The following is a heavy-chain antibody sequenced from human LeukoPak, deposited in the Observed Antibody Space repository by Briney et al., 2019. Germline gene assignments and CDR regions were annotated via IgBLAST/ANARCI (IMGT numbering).Heavy chain of an antibody. J-gene: IGHJ4*02. CDR1: GFMFSSNW. CDR3: AKDNLGGDYYDSSGAFDY. CDR2: IKEDGTET. V-gene: IGHV3-7*03. D-gene: IGHD3-22*01. Sequence: GGSLRLSCAASGFMFSSNWMSWVRLAPGKGLEWVANIKEDGTETYYADSVKGRFTISRDNAKNSLYLQMNSLRAEDTALYYCAKDNLGGDYYDSSGAFDYWGQGTLVTVSS.